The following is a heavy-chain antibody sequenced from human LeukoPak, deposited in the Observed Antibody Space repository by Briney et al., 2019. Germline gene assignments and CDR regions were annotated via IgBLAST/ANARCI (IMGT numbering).Heavy chain of an antibody. D-gene: IGHD1-20*01. CDR3: VPLNWNPPGDFDR. CDR1: GFTFSNAW. Sequence: PGRSLRLSCAASGFTFSNAWMSWVRQAPGKGLEWVANIKDDGSDKYYVDSVKGRFSISKDNAKNSLYLQMNSLRVEDTAVYYCVPLNWNPPGDFDRWGQGTLVTVSS. V-gene: IGHV3-7*01. J-gene: IGHJ4*02. CDR2: IKDDGSDK.